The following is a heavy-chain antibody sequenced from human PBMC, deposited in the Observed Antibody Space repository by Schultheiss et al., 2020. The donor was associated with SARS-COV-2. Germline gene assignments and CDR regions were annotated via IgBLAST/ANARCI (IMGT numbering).Heavy chain of an antibody. CDR1: GFTFGTYN. CDR3: AVPYNWNPNWFDP. CDR2: INYNGSRV. D-gene: IGHD1-20*01. V-gene: IGHV3-74*01. J-gene: IGHJ5*02. Sequence: GGSLRLSCAASGFTFGTYNMHWVRQSPGKGLVWVSRINYNGSRVHYADSVKGRFTISRDNAKNSLYLQMNSLRAEDTAVYYCAVPYNWNPNWFDPWGQGTLVTVSS.